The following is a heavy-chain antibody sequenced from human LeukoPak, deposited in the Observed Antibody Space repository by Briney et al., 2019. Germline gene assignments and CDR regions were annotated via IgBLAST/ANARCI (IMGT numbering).Heavy chain of an antibody. CDR1: GYSFTSYW. Sequence: GESLKISCKGSGYSFTSYWIGWVRQMPGKGLGWMGIIYPGDSDTRYSPSFQGQVTISADKSISTAYLQWSSLKASDTAMYYCARLSCSSTSCYRDYYYYGMDVWGQGTTVTVSS. V-gene: IGHV5-51*01. CDR3: ARLSCSSTSCYRDYYYYGMDV. CDR2: IYPGDSDT. D-gene: IGHD2-2*02. J-gene: IGHJ6*02.